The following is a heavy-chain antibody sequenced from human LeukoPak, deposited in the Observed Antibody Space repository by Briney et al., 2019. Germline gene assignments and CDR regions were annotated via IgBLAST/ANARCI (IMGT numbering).Heavy chain of an antibody. CDR3: AETSYDYVWGSYRYNAFDI. CDR2: ISGSGGST. V-gene: IGHV3-23*01. J-gene: IGHJ3*02. D-gene: IGHD3-16*02. CDR1: GFTFSSYA. Sequence: GGSLRLSCAASGFTFSSYAMSWVRQAPGKGLEWVSAISGSGGSTYYADSAKGRFTISRDNSKNTLYLQMNSLRAEDTAVYYCAETSYDYVWGSYRYNAFDIWGQGTMVTVSS.